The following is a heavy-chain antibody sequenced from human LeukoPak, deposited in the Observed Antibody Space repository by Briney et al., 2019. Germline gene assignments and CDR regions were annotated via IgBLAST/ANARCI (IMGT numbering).Heavy chain of an antibody. J-gene: IGHJ6*03. D-gene: IGHD2-8*01. CDR2: INPESGRT. CDR1: GYMFSDYY. V-gene: IGHV1-2*02. Sequence: GASLKVPCEASGYMFSDYYIQWLRQVPGQGPEWMGWINPESGRTNYAQKFRGRVTLTKDTSTSTGFMELSSLTSDDTAVYYCARATHPPGMYDMDVWGKGTLVTVSS. CDR3: ARATHPPGMYDMDV.